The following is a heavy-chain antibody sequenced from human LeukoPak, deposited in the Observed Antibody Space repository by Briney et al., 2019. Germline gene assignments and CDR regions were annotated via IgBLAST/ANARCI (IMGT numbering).Heavy chain of an antibody. J-gene: IGHJ5*02. CDR2: INPNSGGT. CDR1: GYTFTGYY. D-gene: IGHD2-2*01. CDR3: ARGDIGYCSSTSCYAHWFDP. Sequence: ASVKVSCKASGYTFTGYYMHWVRQAPGQGLEWMGWINPNSGGTNYAQKFQGRVTMTRDTSISTAYMELSRLRSDDTAVYYCARGDIGYCSSTSCYAHWFDPWGQGTLVTVSS. V-gene: IGHV1-2*02.